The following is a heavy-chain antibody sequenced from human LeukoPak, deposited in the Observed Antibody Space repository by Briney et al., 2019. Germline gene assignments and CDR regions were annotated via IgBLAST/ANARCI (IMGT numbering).Heavy chain of an antibody. V-gene: IGHV3-33*01. CDR3: ARGIVGATLPDAFDI. CDR1: GFTFSSYG. D-gene: IGHD1-26*01. J-gene: IGHJ3*02. CDR2: IWYDGSNK. Sequence: PGRSLRLSCAASGFTFSSYGMHWVRQAPGKGLEWVAVIWYDGSNKYYEDSVKGRFTISRDNSKNPLYLQMNSLRAEDTAVYYCARGIVGATLPDAFDIWGQGTMVTASS.